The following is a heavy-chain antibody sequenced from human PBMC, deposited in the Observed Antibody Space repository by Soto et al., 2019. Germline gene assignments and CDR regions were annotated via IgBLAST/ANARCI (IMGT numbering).Heavy chain of an antibody. J-gene: IGHJ4*02. V-gene: IGHV4-31*03. CDR2: IYYSGST. CDR1: GGSISSGGYY. Sequence: QVQLQESGPGLVKPSQTLSLTCTVSGGSISSGGYYWSWIRQHPGKGLEWIGYIYYSGSTYYNPSRKRRVHISVDPSKNQFSLKLSSVTAADTAVYYCARWVGATSFDYWGQGTLVTVSS. D-gene: IGHD1-26*01. CDR3: ARWVGATSFDY.